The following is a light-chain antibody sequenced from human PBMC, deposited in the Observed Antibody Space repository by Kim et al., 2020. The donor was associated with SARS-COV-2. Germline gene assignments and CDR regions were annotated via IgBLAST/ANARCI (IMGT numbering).Light chain of an antibody. V-gene: IGLV1-47*01. CDR1: SSNIGSNY. CDR3: AAWDDSLSGWV. Sequence: GQRGTSSCSGSSSNIGSNYVYWYQQLPGTAPKLLIYRNNQRPSGVPDRFSGSKSGTSASLAISGLRSEDEADYYCAAWDDSLSGWVFGGGTKLTVL. CDR2: RNN. J-gene: IGLJ3*02.